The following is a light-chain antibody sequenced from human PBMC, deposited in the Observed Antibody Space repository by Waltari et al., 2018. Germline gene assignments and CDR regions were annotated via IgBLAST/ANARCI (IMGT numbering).Light chain of an antibody. V-gene: IGKV3-20*01. J-gene: IGKJ4*01. Sequence: EIVLTQSPSTLSLSPGDRATLSCRASQTVSSNFLAWYQQKPGQAPRLLMYGASNRAAGIPDRFSGSGSGTDFTLTISRLEPEDFAVYYCQQYDSSPRTFGGGTKVQIK. CDR2: GAS. CDR3: QQYDSSPRT. CDR1: QTVSSNF.